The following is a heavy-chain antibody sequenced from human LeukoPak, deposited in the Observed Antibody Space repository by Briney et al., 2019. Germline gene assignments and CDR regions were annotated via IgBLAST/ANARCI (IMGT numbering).Heavy chain of an antibody. CDR2: ISYDGSNK. Sequence: QPGGSLRLSCAASGFTFSSYGMHWVRQAPGKGLEWVAVISYDGSNKYYADSVKGRFTISRDNSKNTLYLQMNSLRAEDTAVYYRAKDTRGGTYYYGSGSYYGVDYWGQGTLVTVSS. CDR1: GFTFSSYG. V-gene: IGHV3-30*18. J-gene: IGHJ4*02. D-gene: IGHD3-10*01. CDR3: AKDTRGGTYYYGSGSYYGVDY.